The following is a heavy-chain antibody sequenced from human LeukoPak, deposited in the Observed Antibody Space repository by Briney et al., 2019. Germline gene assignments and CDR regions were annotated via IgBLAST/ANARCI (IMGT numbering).Heavy chain of an antibody. Sequence: SETLSLTCTVPGGSISSYYWSWIRQPPGKGLEWIGYIYTSGSTNYNPSLKSRVTISVDTSKNQFSLKLSSVTAADTAVYYCSGSGTDFWSGIDYWGQGTLVTVSS. D-gene: IGHD3-3*01. V-gene: IGHV4-4*09. CDR2: IYTSGST. CDR1: GGSISSYY. CDR3: SGSGTDFWSGIDY. J-gene: IGHJ4*02.